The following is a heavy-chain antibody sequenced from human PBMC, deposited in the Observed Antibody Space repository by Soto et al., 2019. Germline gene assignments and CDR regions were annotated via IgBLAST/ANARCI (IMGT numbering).Heavy chain of an antibody. J-gene: IGHJ4*02. CDR1: GYTFTSYA. CDR2: INAGNGNT. V-gene: IGHV1-3*01. CDR3: ARPHFSTSYYYDY. D-gene: IGHD2-2*01. Sequence: ASVKVSCKASGYTFTSYAMHWVRQAPGQRLEWMGWINAGNGNTKYSQKFQGRVTITKDTSASTAYMELSSLRSEDTAVYYCARPHFSTSYYYDYWGQGTLVTVSS.